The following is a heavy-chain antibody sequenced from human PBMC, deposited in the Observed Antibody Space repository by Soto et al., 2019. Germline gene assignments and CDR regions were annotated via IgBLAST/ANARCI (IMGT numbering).Heavy chain of an antibody. CDR3: ARGRVKAARMAASRGYYRDV. CDR2: MNPNSGNT. CDR1: GYTFTSYD. D-gene: IGHD6-6*01. V-gene: IGHV1-8*01. J-gene: IGHJ6*03. Sequence: ASVKVSCKASGYTFTSYDINWVRQATGQGLEWMGWMNPNSGNTGYAQKFQGRVTMTRNTSISTAYMELSSLRSEDTAVYYCARGRVKAARMAASRGYYRDVGGKGTTVTVPS.